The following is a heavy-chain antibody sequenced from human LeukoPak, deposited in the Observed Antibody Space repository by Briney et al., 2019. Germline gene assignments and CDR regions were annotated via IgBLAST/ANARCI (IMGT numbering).Heavy chain of an antibody. V-gene: IGHV4-59*01. CDR3: ARVGVIQLWGDDAFDI. CDR1: GGSISSYY. CDR2: IYYSGST. D-gene: IGHD5-18*01. J-gene: IGHJ3*02. Sequence: KTSETLSLTCTVSGGSISSYYWSWIRQPPGKGLEWIGYIYYSGSTNYNPSLKSRVTISVDTSKNQFSLKLSSVTAADTAVYYCARVGVIQLWGDDAFDIWGQGTMVTVSS.